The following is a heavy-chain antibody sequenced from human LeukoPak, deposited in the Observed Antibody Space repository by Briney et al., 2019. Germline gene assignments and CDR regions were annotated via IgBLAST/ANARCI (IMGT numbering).Heavy chain of an antibody. CDR2: IYTSGST. CDR1: GGSISSYY. D-gene: IGHD3-10*01. CDR3: ARWTTPYGSGSYYYYYYYMDV. Sequence: SETLSLTCTVSGGSISSYYWSWIRQPAGKGLEWIGRIYTSGSTNYNPSLKSRVTISVDTSKNQFSLKLSSVTAADTAVYYCARWTTPYGSGSYYYYYYYMDVWGKGTTVTISS. V-gene: IGHV4-4*07. J-gene: IGHJ6*03.